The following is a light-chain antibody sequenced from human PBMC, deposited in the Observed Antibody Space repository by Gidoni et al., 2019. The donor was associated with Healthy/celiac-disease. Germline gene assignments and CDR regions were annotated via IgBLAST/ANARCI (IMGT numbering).Light chain of an antibody. Sequence: LQTPGQSPQLLIYLGSNRASGVPYRFSGSGSGTDFTLKISRVEAEDVGVYYCMQALQTPRTFGQGTKVEIK. CDR3: MQALQTPRT. J-gene: IGKJ1*01. CDR2: LGS. V-gene: IGKV2-28*01.